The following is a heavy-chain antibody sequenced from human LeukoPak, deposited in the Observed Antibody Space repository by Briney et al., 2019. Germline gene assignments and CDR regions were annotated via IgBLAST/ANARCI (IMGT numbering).Heavy chain of an antibody. J-gene: IGHJ4*02. V-gene: IGHV4-59*01. CDR1: GGSISGYY. D-gene: IGHD6-19*01. Sequence: PSETLSLTCTVSGGSISGYYWTWIRQPPGKGLEWIGYIYYSGRTNYNPSLKSRVTISVDPSRNQLSLKLNSVTAADTAVYYCARLGYKSGWYPTFDFWGPGTQVIVSS. CDR3: ARLGYKSGWYPTFDF. CDR2: IYYSGRT.